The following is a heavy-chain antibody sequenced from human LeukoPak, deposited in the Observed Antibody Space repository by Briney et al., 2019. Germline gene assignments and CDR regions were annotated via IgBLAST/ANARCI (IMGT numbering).Heavy chain of an antibody. V-gene: IGHV4-38-2*02. D-gene: IGHD3-10*01. J-gene: IGHJ4*02. CDR1: GYSISSGYY. Sequence: SETLSLTCTASGYSISSGYYWGWIRQPPGKGLEWIGSIYHSGSTYYHPSLKSRVTISVDTSKNQFSLKLSSVTAADTAVYYCARDLLTMVRGVTGAIFDYWGQGTLVTVSS. CDR2: IYHSGST. CDR3: ARDLLTMVRGVTGAIFDY.